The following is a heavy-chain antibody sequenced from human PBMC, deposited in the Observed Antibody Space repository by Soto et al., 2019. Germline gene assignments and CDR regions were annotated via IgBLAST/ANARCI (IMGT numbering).Heavy chain of an antibody. J-gene: IGHJ6*02. CDR3: AAEFLDTTVVNYYYGMDV. V-gene: IGHV1-2*02. CDR1: GYSFTGYY. Sequence: XSGKVSCSASGYSFTGYYMHWVRQAPGQGLEWMGWINPNSGGTNYAQKFQCRVTMTRDTSISTAYMELSRLRSDDTAVYYCAAEFLDTTVVNYYYGMDVWGQGTTVTVSS. CDR2: INPNSGGT. D-gene: IGHD4-17*01.